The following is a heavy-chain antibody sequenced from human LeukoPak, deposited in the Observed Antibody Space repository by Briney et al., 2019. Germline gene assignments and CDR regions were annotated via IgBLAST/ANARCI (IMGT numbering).Heavy chain of an antibody. CDR2: IWYDGSNK. D-gene: IGHD6-19*01. J-gene: IGHJ4*02. V-gene: IGHV3-33*01. CDR3: ARDSSSGWYYFDY. CDR1: GFTFSSYG. Sequence: GGSLRLSCAASGFTFSSYGMHWVRQAPGKGLEWVAVIWYDGSNKYYADSVKGRFTISRDNSKNTLYLQMNSLRAEDTAVYYCARDSSSGWYYFDYWGQETLVTVSS.